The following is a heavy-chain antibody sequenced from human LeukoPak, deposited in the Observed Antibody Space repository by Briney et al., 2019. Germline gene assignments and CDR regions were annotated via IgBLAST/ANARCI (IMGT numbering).Heavy chain of an antibody. V-gene: IGHV4-39*01. D-gene: IGHD5-24*01. CDR2: IFHSGRT. CDR1: GGSLSSESYY. Sequence: KPSETLSLTCAVYGGSLSSESYYWGWIRQPPGKGLEWIGSIFHSGRTNYNPSLKTRVTISVDTSKNQFSLKLSSVIAADTAVYYCARHLPHVDLVTILDYWGQGTLVTVSS. J-gene: IGHJ4*02. CDR3: ARHLPHVDLVTILDY.